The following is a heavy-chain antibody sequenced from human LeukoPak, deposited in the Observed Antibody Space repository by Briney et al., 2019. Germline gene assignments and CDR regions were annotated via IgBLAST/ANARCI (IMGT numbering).Heavy chain of an antibody. Sequence: SVKVSCKASGGTFSNYAVTWVRQAPGQGLEWMGRIIPIFGTPNYAQKFQGRVTIITDESTSTAYMELSSLRSEDTAVYYCARGPIQHCSGDSCCSPFDYWGQGTLVTVSS. J-gene: IGHJ4*02. V-gene: IGHV1-69*05. CDR1: GGTFSNYA. CDR3: ARGPIQHCSGDSCCSPFDY. CDR2: IIPIFGTP. D-gene: IGHD2-15*01.